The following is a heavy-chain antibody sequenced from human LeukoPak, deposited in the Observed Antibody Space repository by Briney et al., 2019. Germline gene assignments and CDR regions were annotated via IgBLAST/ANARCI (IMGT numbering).Heavy chain of an antibody. V-gene: IGHV4-30-2*01. CDR1: GGSISSGGYY. D-gene: IGHD3-22*01. Sequence: PSETLSLTCTVSGGSISSGGYYWSWIRQPPGKGLEWIGYIYHSGSTYYNPSLKSRVTISVDTSKSHFSLKLSSVTAADTAIYYCARLDKGINAAHFDYWGQGTLVTVSS. CDR3: ARLDKGINAAHFDY. J-gene: IGHJ4*02. CDR2: IYHSGST.